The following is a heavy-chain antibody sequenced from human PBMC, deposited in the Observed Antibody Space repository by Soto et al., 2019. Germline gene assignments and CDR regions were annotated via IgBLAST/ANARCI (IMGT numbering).Heavy chain of an antibody. V-gene: IGHV3-30*18. CDR1: GFSFSDYY. Sequence: GGSLRLSCAVSGFSFSDYYMDWVRQAPGKGLEWVAVISHDGRVQYYADSVKGRFTISRDNSKDTLSLQMNSLRAEDTAVYYCAKEGTIKRSYYFDFWGQGTPVTVSS. CDR2: ISHDGRVQ. CDR3: AKEGTIKRSYYFDF. J-gene: IGHJ4*02. D-gene: IGHD2-21*01.